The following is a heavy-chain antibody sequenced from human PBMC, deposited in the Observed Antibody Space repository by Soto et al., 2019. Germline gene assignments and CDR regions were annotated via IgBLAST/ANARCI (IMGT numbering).Heavy chain of an antibody. CDR3: AKDLFGESNF. D-gene: IGHD3-10*02. J-gene: IGHJ4*02. CDR1: GFTFSSYV. V-gene: IGHV3-30-3*01. CDR2: ISYDGSNK. Sequence: PGGSLRLSCAASGFTFSSYVMHWVRQAPGKGLEWVAVISYDGSNKYYADSVKGRFTISRDNSKNTLYLQMNSLRAEDTAVYYCAKDLFGESNFWGQGTLVTVSS.